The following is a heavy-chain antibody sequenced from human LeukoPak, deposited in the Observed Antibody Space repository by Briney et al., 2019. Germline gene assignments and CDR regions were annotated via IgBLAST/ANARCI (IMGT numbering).Heavy chain of an antibody. J-gene: IGHJ4*02. CDR1: GFTFSSYA. V-gene: IGHV3-21*01. D-gene: IGHD5-18*01. Sequence: GGSLRLSCAASGFTFSSYAMYWVRQAPGKGLEWVSFMSSSGSYIYYADSVKGRFTISRDNAKNSLYLQMNSLRAEDTAVYYCARDLTTSMAYYFDCWGQGNLVTVSS. CDR3: ARDLTTSMAYYFDC. CDR2: MSSSGSYI.